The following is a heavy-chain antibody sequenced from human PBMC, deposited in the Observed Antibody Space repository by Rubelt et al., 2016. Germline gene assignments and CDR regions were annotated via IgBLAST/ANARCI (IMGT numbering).Heavy chain of an antibody. CDR2: IYGDGTT. CDR3: ARERSGSFGMDV. J-gene: IGHJ6*02. V-gene: IGHV3-53*01. Sequence: EVQLVESGGGLVQPGGSLRLSCAASGFIVSGKYMNWVRQAPGKGLEWVSLIYGDGTTHYADSVKGRFTISRDEARSKSFLQMNSLRVDDTAMYYCARERSGSFGMDVWGQGTTVTVSS. CDR1: GFIVSGKY. D-gene: IGHD3-3*01.